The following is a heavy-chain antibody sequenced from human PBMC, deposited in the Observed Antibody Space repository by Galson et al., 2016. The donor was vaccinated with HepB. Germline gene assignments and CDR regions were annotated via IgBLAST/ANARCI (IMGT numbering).Heavy chain of an antibody. V-gene: IGHV3-21*01. J-gene: IGHJ4*02. D-gene: IGHD3-10*01. CDR2: IAGSGGFT. CDR1: GFTFSNYA. CDR3: ATDTMPSGRFGELSY. Sequence: SLRLSCAASGFTFSNYAMSWVRQAPGKGLEWVSIIAGSGGFTYYADSVQGRFTISRDNAKNSLYLQMSSLRAEDTAVYYCATDTMPSGRFGELSYWGQGTLVTVSS.